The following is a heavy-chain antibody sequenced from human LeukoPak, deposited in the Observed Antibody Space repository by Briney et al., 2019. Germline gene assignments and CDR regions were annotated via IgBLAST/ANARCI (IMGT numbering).Heavy chain of an antibody. V-gene: IGHV3-21*01. J-gene: IGHJ4*02. CDR1: GFTFSSYS. CDR2: ISSSSSYI. Sequence: GGSLRLSCAASGFTFSSYSMNWVHQAPGKGLEWVSSISSSSSYIYYADSVKGRFTISRDNAKNSLYLQMNSLRAEDTAVYYCARDLVGGIAVAALDYWGQGTLVTVSS. CDR3: ARDLVGGIAVAALDY. D-gene: IGHD6-19*01.